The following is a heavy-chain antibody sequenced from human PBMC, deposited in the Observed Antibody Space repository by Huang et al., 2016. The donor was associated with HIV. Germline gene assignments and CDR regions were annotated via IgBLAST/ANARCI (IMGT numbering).Heavy chain of an antibody. D-gene: IGHD6-19*01. CDR2: IYTSGST. J-gene: IGHJ5*02. CDR3: ARGDSSGWYPFDP. V-gene: IGHV4-61*02. Sequence: QVQLQESGPGLVKPSQTLSLTCTVSGGSISSGSYYWSWVRQPAGKGREWIGRIYTSGSTNYNPSLKSRVTILLDTSKNHFSLKLSSVTAADTAVYYWARGDSSGWYPFDPWGQGTLVTVSS. CDR1: GGSISSGSYY.